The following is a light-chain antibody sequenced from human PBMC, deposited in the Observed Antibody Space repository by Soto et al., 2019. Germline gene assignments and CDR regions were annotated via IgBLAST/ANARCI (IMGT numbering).Light chain of an antibody. CDR3: QQRSNWPLIT. CDR2: GAF. J-gene: IGKJ5*01. CDR1: QSVSSN. V-gene: IGKV3-11*01. Sequence: EIVMTQSPVTLSVSPGERATLSCRASQSVSSNLAWYQQKPGQAPSLLIYGAFTRATGIPARFSGTGSGTDFTLTISSLEPEDFAVYYCQQRSNWPLITFGQGTRLEI.